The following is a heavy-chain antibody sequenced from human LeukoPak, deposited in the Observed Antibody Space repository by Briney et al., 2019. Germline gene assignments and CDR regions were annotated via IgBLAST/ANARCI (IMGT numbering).Heavy chain of an antibody. D-gene: IGHD1-14*01. V-gene: IGHV3-20*01. J-gene: IGHJ3*02. Sequence: PGRSLRLSCAASGCTFDDYGMSWVRQAPGKGLELVSGINWYCCRRGYAVSVKGRFTISRDNAKNSPYLQMNSLRDEDTALYHCARGLTTGTHDFDIWGQGTMVTVSS. CDR2: INWYCCRR. CDR3: ARGLTTGTHDFDI. CDR1: GCTFDDYG.